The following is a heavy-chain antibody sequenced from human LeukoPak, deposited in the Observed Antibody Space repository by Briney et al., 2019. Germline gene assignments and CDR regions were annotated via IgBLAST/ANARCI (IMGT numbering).Heavy chain of an antibody. CDR1: GGSISSYY. CDR2: IYYSGST. V-gene: IGHV4-59*01. CDR3: AREAMTHWFDP. J-gene: IGHJ5*02. Sequence: PSETLSLTCTVSGGSISSYYWSWIRQPPGKGLEWIGYIYYSGSTNYNPSLKSRVTISVDTSKNQFSLKLSSVTAADTAVYYCAREAMTHWFDPWGQGTLVTVSS.